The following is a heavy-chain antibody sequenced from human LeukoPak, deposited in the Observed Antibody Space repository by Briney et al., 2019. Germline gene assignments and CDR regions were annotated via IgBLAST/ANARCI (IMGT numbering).Heavy chain of an antibody. CDR1: GSIFTSYW. J-gene: IGHJ4*02. CDR3: ARLPPVGAPDY. Sequence: PGASLQTSCKGSGSIFTSYWIGWGRQLPGKGLERMGIIYPGDSDTRYSPSFQGQVTISADKSISTAYLQWSSLKASDTAMYYCARLPPVGAPDYWGQGTLVTVSS. D-gene: IGHD1-26*01. V-gene: IGHV5-51*01. CDR2: IYPGDSDT.